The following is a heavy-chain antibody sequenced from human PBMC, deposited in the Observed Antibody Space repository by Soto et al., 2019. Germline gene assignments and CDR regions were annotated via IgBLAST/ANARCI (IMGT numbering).Heavy chain of an antibody. Sequence: GGSLRLSCAASGFTFSSYAMHWVRQAPGKGLEWVAVISYDGSNKYYADSVKGRFTISRDNSKNTLYLQMNSLRAEDTAVYYCARENEWEPDRHDAFDIWGQGTMVTVSS. V-gene: IGHV3-30-3*01. CDR2: ISYDGSNK. J-gene: IGHJ3*02. CDR1: GFTFSSYA. CDR3: ARENEWEPDRHDAFDI. D-gene: IGHD1-26*01.